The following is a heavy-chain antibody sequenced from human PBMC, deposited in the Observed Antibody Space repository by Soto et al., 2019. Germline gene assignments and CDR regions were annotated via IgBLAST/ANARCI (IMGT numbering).Heavy chain of an antibody. V-gene: IGHV4-34*01. CDR3: ARVPSYYGSGSDTDY. D-gene: IGHD3-10*01. CDR1: GGSFSGYY. Sequence: PSETLSLTCAVYGGSFSGYYWSWIRQPPGKGLEWIGEINHSGSTNYNPSLKSRVTISVDTSKNQFSLKLSSVTAADTAVYYCARVPSYYGSGSDTDYWGQGTLVTVSS. J-gene: IGHJ4*02. CDR2: INHSGST.